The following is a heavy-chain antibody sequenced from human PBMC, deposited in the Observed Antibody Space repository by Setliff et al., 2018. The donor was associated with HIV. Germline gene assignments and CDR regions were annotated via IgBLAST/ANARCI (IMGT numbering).Heavy chain of an antibody. J-gene: IGHJ4*02. V-gene: IGHV1-2*02. Sequence: ASVKVSCKASGYTFTGYYMHWVRQAPGQGLEWMGCINLNTGNTNYAQKFQGRVTMSRDNAQNSLYLQMNSLRAEDTAIYYCARDGGRSSPHGYWGQGTLVTVSS. CDR1: GYTFTGYY. CDR3: ARDGGRSSPHGY. CDR2: INLNTGNT. D-gene: IGHD6-6*01.